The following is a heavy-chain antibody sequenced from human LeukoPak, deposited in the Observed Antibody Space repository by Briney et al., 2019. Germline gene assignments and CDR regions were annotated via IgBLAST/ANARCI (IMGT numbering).Heavy chain of an antibody. V-gene: IGHV1-69*05. CDR1: GYTFTSYD. J-gene: IGHJ4*02. CDR2: IIPIFGTA. Sequence: EASVKVSCKASGYTFTSYDINWVRQATGQGLEWMGRIIPIFGTANYAQKFQGRVTITTDESTSTAYMELSSLRSEDTAVYYCARESGYYDSSGYLDYWGQGTLVTVSS. CDR3: ARESGYYDSSGYLDY. D-gene: IGHD3-22*01.